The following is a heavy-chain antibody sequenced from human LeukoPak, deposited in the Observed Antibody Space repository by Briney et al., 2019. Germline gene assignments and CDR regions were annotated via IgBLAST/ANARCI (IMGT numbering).Heavy chain of an antibody. CDR2: ISYDGSNK. J-gene: IGHJ6*02. Sequence: QPGGSLRLSCAASGFTFSSYAMHWVRQAPGKGLEWVAVISYDGSNKYYADSVKGRFTISSDNSKNTLYLQMNSLRAEDTAVYYCARDFNSSARRSLGYYYGMDVWGQGTTVTVSS. CDR1: GFTFSSYA. D-gene: IGHD2-2*01. CDR3: ARDFNSSARRSLGYYYGMDV. V-gene: IGHV3-30*04.